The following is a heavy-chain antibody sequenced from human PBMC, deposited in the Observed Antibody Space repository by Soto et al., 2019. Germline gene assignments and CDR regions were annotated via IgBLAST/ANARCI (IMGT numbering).Heavy chain of an antibody. CDR1: GGTFSSYA. D-gene: IGHD2-21*02. J-gene: IGHJ6*02. CDR2: IIPMFDST. Sequence: QVQLVQSGAEVKEPGSSVKVSCKAFGGTFSSYAICWVRQAPGQGLEWMGGIIPMFDSTNYAQKFQGRVTITADESTSTAFMELSCLRSEDTAVYYCARRVVVTSVRDIAYYYYGLDVWGQGTTVTVSS. V-gene: IGHV1-69*01. CDR3: ARRVVVTSVRDIAYYYYGLDV.